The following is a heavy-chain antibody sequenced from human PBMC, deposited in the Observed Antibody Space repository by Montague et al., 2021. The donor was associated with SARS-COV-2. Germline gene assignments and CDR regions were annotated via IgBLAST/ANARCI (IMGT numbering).Heavy chain of an antibody. CDR1: CRSISTGGHY. D-gene: IGHD3-3*01. CDR2: IYYSGST. Sequence: TLSLTCSVLCRSISTGGHYGSSLLQHPGKGLEWIGYIYYSGSTYYNPSLKSRVTISVDMSKNQFSLKLSSVTAADTAVYYCARVQRITIFGVVTYFDYWGQGTLVTVSS. V-gene: IGHV4-31*03. J-gene: IGHJ4*02. CDR3: ARVQRITIFGVVTYFDY.